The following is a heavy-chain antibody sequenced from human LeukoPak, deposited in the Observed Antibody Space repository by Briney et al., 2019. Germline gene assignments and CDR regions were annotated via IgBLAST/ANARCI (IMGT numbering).Heavy chain of an antibody. CDR2: INHSGST. CDR1: GVSFSGYY. D-gene: IGHD2-15*01. Sequence: SETLSLTCAVYGVSFSGYYWSWIRQPPGKGLEWIGEINHSGSTNYNPSLKSRVTISVDTSKNQFSLKLSSVTAAGTAVYYCARESDCSGGSCYYKYYYYYYMDVWGKGTTVTISS. CDR3: ARESDCSGGSCYYKYYYYYYMDV. J-gene: IGHJ6*03. V-gene: IGHV4-34*01.